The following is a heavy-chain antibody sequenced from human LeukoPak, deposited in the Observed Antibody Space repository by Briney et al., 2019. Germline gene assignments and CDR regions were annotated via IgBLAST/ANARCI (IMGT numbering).Heavy chain of an antibody. J-gene: IGHJ4*02. D-gene: IGHD1-20*01. CDR3: ATGLRITGTYFDY. Sequence: VASVKVSCKVSGYTLTELSMHWVRQAPGKGLEWMGGFDPEDGETIYAQKFQGRVTMTEDTSTDTAYMELSSLRSEDTAVYYCATGLRITGTYFDYWGQGTLVTVSS. CDR1: GYTLTELS. V-gene: IGHV1-24*01. CDR2: FDPEDGET.